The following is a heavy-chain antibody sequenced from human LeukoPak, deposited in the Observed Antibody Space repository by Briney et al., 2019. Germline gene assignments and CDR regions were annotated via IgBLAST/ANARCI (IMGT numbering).Heavy chain of an antibody. CDR3: ARVPYYYDSSGYYPFDY. CDR1: GGSFSGYY. D-gene: IGHD3-22*01. Sequence: SETLSLTCAVYGGSFSGYYWSWIRQPPGKGLEWIGEINHSGSTNYNPSLKSRVTISVDTSKNLFSLKLSSVTAADTAVYYCARVPYYYDSSGYYPFDYWGQGTLVTVSS. CDR2: INHSGST. V-gene: IGHV4-34*01. J-gene: IGHJ4*02.